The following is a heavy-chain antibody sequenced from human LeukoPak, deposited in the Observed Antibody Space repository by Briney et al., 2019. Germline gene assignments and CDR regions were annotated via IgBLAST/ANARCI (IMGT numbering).Heavy chain of an antibody. Sequence: PSDTLSLTCTVSGGSINSNYWSWIRQPAGKGLEWIGRIYTSGSTNYNPSLKSRVTMSVDTSKNQFSLKLSSVTAADTAVYYRAKSNGYGLIDIWGQGTMVTVSS. J-gene: IGHJ3*02. CDR1: GGSINSNY. CDR2: IYTSGST. D-gene: IGHD3-22*01. CDR3: AKSNGYGLIDI. V-gene: IGHV4-4*07.